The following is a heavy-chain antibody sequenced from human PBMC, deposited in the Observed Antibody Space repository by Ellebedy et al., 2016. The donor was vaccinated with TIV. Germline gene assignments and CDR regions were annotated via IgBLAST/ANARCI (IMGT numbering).Heavy chain of an antibody. CDR2: MNPNSGDT. CDR3: ARVSNGNNVVDY. D-gene: IGHD2-21*01. CDR1: GYSFTNYD. Sequence: AASVKVSCKSSGYSFTNYDINWVREATGQGREWMGWMNPNSGDTGSAQKFQSRVIMTRSTSTGTAYLELRSLRSEDTAVYYCARVSNGNNVVDYWGQGTLVTVSS. J-gene: IGHJ4*02. V-gene: IGHV1-8*01.